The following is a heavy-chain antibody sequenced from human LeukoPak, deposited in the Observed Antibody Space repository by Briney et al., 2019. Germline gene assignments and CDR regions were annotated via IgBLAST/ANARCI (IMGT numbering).Heavy chain of an antibody. CDR3: ARQRIAATGGFDAFHI. Sequence: GESLKISCKGSGYSFTNYWIGWVRQMPGKGLEWMGIIYPGDSDTRYSPSFQGQVTISADKCISTAYLQWSTLKASDTAMYYCARQRIAATGGFDAFHIWGQGTMVTVSS. CDR1: GYSFTNYW. J-gene: IGHJ3*02. V-gene: IGHV5-51*01. CDR2: IYPGDSDT. D-gene: IGHD6-13*01.